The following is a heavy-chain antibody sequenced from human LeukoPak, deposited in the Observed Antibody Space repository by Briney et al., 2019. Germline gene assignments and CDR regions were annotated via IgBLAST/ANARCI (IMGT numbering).Heavy chain of an antibody. CDR2: IYHSGST. CDR1: GYSISSGYY. D-gene: IGHD6-13*01. J-gene: IGHJ4*02. CDR3: ARRIAAAGTFFDY. Sequence: SETLSLTCAVSGYSISSGYYWGWIRQPPGKGLEWIGSIYHSGSTYYNPSLKSRVTISVDTSKNQFPLKLSSVTAADTAVYYCARRIAAAGTFFDYWGQGTLVTVSS. V-gene: IGHV4-38-2*01.